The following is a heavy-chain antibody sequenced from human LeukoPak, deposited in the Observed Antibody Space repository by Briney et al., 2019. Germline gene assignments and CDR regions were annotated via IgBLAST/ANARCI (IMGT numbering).Heavy chain of an antibody. CDR2: ISGSGGST. V-gene: IGHV3-23*01. CDR3: AKMPEYYPVHFDY. D-gene: IGHD3-10*01. J-gene: IGHJ4*02. Sequence: PGGSLSLSCAASGFTFSSYAMSWVRQAPGKGLEWVPAISGSGGSTYYADSVKGRFAISRDNSKNTLYLQMNSLRAEDTAVYYCAKMPEYYPVHFDYWGQGTLVTVSS. CDR1: GFTFSSYA.